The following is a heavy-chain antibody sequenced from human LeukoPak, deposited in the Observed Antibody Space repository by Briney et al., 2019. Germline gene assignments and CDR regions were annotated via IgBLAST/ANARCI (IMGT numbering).Heavy chain of an antibody. J-gene: IGHJ6*03. Sequence: GASVKVSCKASGYTFTGYYMHWVRQAPGQGLEWMGWINPNSGGTNYAQKFQGRVTMTRDTSISTAYMELSRLRSDDTAVYYCARVRPAQATPYYYYYMDVWGKGTTVTISS. V-gene: IGHV1-2*02. CDR3: ARVRPAQATPYYYYYMDV. CDR2: INPNSGGT. CDR1: GYTFTGYY. D-gene: IGHD6-6*01.